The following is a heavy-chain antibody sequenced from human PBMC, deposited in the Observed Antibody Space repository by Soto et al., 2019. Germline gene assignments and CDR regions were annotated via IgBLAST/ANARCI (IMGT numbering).Heavy chain of an antibody. CDR1: GYTFTSYH. D-gene: IGHD2-15*01. Sequence: QVQLVQSGAEVKKPGASVKVSCKASGYTFTSYHMHWVRQAPGQGLEWMGIINPSGGSTSYAQKCQGRVTMTRDTSTSTVYMELSSLRSEDTAVYYCAREMDLGYCSGGSCYCFDYWGQGTLVTVSS. V-gene: IGHV1-46*03. CDR3: AREMDLGYCSGGSCYCFDY. J-gene: IGHJ4*02. CDR2: INPSGGST.